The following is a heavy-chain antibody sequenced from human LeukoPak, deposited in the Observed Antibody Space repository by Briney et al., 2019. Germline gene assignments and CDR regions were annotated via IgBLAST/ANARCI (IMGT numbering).Heavy chain of an antibody. CDR1: GFTFDDYA. CDR2: ISWNSGSI. D-gene: IGHD6-19*01. Sequence: GGSLRLSCAASGFTFDDYAMHWVRHAPGKGLEWVSGISWNSGSIGYADSVKGRFTISRDNAKNSLYLQMNSLRAEDTALYYCAKDGGIGYSSGWDAFDIWGQGTMVTVSS. V-gene: IGHV3-9*01. CDR3: AKDGGIGYSSGWDAFDI. J-gene: IGHJ3*02.